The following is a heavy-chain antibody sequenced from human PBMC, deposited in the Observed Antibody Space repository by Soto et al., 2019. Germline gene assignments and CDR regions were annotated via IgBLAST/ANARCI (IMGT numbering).Heavy chain of an antibody. Sequence: PGGSLRLSGATSGFTFSSYSMNWVRQAPGKGLEWVSSISSSSSYIYYADSVKGRFTISRDNAKNSQYLQMNSLRAEDTAVYYCARSVGKGPGYWGQGTLVTVSS. J-gene: IGHJ4*02. CDR2: ISSSSSYI. V-gene: IGHV3-21*01. CDR3: ARSVGKGPGY. CDR1: GFTFSSYS. D-gene: IGHD7-27*01.